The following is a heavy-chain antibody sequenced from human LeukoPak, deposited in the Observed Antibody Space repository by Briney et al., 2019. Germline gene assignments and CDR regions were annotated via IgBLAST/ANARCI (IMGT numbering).Heavy chain of an antibody. D-gene: IGHD6-13*01. CDR3: ARVGSSSWYWNYYYYYYMDV. Sequence: GASVKVSCKASGYTFTSYGISWVRQAPGQGLEWMGWISAYNGNTNYAQKLQGRVTMTTDTSTSTAYMELRSLRSDDTAVYYCARVGSSSWYWNYYYYYYMDVWGKGTTVTVSS. CDR1: GYTFTSYG. V-gene: IGHV1-18*01. CDR2: ISAYNGNT. J-gene: IGHJ6*03.